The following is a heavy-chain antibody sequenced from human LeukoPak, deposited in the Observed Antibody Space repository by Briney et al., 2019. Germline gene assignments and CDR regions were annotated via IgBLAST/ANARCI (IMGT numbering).Heavy chain of an antibody. Sequence: RTGGSLRLSCTASGFTFSNYAMSWVRQAPGKGLEWVSSISANDGGTYYADSVKGRFTISRDNSKNTLYFEMNSLRAEDTAVYFCAKDQYYGSGSYFTFDIWGQGRMVTVSS. J-gene: IGHJ3*02. D-gene: IGHD3-10*01. CDR2: ISANDGGT. CDR3: AKDQYYGSGSYFTFDI. V-gene: IGHV3-23*01. CDR1: GFTFSNYA.